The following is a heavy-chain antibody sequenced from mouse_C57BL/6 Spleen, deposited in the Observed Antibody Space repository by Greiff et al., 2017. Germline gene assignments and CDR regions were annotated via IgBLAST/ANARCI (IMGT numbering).Heavy chain of an antibody. Sequence: VQLQQSGPELVKPGASVKISCKASGYTFTDYYMNWVKQSHGKSLEWIGDINPNNGGTSYNQKFKGKATLTVDKSSSTAYIALRSLTSEDSAVYYCARKGDYYGSSLWYFDVWGTGTTVTVSS. D-gene: IGHD1-1*01. CDR1: GYTFTDYY. CDR2: INPNNGGT. J-gene: IGHJ1*03. V-gene: IGHV1-26*01. CDR3: ARKGDYYGSSLWYFDV.